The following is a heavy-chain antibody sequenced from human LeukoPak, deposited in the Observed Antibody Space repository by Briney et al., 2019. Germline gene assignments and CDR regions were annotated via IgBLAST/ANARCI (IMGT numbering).Heavy chain of an antibody. V-gene: IGHV3-48*01. Sequence: GGSLRLSCAASDFSVGSNYMTWVPQAPGKGLEGVSYISSSSSIIYYADSVKGRFTIYRDNGKNSLYLQMNSLRAEDTAVYYCASQLGDASDIWGQGTMVTVSS. CDR2: ISSSSSII. CDR3: ASQLGDASDI. J-gene: IGHJ3*02. D-gene: IGHD6-13*01. CDR1: DFSVGSNY.